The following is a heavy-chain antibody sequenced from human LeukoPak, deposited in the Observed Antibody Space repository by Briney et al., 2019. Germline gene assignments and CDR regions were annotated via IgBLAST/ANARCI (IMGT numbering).Heavy chain of an antibody. Sequence: GGSLRLSCAASGFTFSSYSMNWVRQAPGKGLEWVSSISSSSSYIYYADSVKGRFTISRDNAKNSLYLQMNSLRAEDTAVYYCARDIVVVVAAHQYTYNWFDPWGQGTLVTVSS. D-gene: IGHD2-15*01. CDR1: GFTFSSYS. CDR2: ISSSSSYI. CDR3: ARDIVVVVAAHQYTYNWFDP. V-gene: IGHV3-21*01. J-gene: IGHJ5*02.